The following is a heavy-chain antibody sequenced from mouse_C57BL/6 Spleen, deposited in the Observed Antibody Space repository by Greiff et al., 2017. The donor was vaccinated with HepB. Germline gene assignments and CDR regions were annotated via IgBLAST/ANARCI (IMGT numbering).Heavy chain of an antibody. CDR2: IDPSDSET. CDR1: GYTFTSYW. J-gene: IGHJ4*01. Sequence: QVQLQQPGAELVRPGSSVKLSCKASGYTFTSYWMHWVKQRPIQGLEWIGNIDPSDSETHYNQKFKDKATLTVDKSSSTAYMQLSSLTSEDSAVYYCARRGADYYGSSYGGSAMDYWGQGTSETVSS. CDR3: ARRGADYYGSSYGGSAMDY. D-gene: IGHD1-1*01. V-gene: IGHV1-52*01.